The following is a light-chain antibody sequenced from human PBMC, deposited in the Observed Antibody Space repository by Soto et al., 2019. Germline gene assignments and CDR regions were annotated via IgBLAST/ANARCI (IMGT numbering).Light chain of an antibody. J-gene: IGKJ1*01. CDR3: QQSFSTPQT. CDR1: QTISTY. V-gene: IGKV1-39*01. CDR2: AAS. Sequence: DIQMTQSPSSLSASVRDRVTITCRASQTISTYLNWYQQKPGKAPELLIFAASSLQSGVPSRFSGSGSGTEFTLTISSLKPEDFATYYCQQSFSTPQTFGQGTKVEIK.